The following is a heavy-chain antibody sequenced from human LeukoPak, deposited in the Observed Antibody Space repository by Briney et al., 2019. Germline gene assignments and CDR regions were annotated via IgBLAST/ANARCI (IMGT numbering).Heavy chain of an antibody. D-gene: IGHD3-22*01. CDR1: GFTFSDYS. V-gene: IGHV3-21*01. Sequence: GGSLRLSCAASGFTFSDYSMNWVRQAPGKGLEWVASVNTVSSYIYYADSMRGRFTISRDNAKNSLFLQMNSLRAEDTAVYYCARLRRNSDRSDFFDYYDHWGQGTLVTVSS. CDR3: ARLRRNSDRSDFFDYYDH. J-gene: IGHJ4*02. CDR2: VNTVSSYI.